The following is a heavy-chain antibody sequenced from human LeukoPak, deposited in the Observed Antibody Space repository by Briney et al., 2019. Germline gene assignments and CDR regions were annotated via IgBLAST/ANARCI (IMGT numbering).Heavy chain of an antibody. V-gene: IGHV3-7*01. CDR1: GFTFSTDL. CDR3: AGEMATIRGYYGMDV. J-gene: IGHJ6*02. D-gene: IGHD5-24*01. CDR2: IKQDGSVK. Sequence: PGGSLRLSCAASGFTFSTDLMSWGRQAPGKGREWVANIKQDGSVKYYVDSVKGRFTISRDNAKNPLYLQMNSLRAEDTAVYYCAGEMATIRGYYGMDVWGQGTTVTVSS.